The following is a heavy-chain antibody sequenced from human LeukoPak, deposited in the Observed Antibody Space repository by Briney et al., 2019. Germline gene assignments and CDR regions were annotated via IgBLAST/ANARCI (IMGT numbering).Heavy chain of an antibody. CDR2: IKSKTDGGTT. CDR3: ATRHGLRSSFYYGMDV. J-gene: IGHJ6*02. CDR1: GFTFNNAW. D-gene: IGHD4-17*01. Sequence: GGSLRLSCAASGFTFNNAWMNWVRQAPGKGLEWVGRIKSKTDGGTTDYAAPVKGRFTISRDDSKNTLYLQMNSLKTEDTAVYYCATRHGLRSSFYYGMDVWGQGTTVTVSS. V-gene: IGHV3-15*07.